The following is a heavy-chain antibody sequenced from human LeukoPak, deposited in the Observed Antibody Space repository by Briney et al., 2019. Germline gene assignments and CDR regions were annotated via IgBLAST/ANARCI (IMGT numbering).Heavy chain of an antibody. J-gene: IGHJ5*02. CDR1: GGSISYYY. D-gene: IGHD4/OR15-4a*01. V-gene: IGHV4-59*08. CDR3: TSHESYGDANWFDP. CDR2: IYYKGST. Sequence: SETLSLTYTVSGGSISYYYWSWIRQPPGKGLEWIGHIYYKGSTNYNPSLKSRATISVDTSKNQFSLKLSSVTAADTAVYYCTSHESYGDANWFDPWGQGILVTVSS.